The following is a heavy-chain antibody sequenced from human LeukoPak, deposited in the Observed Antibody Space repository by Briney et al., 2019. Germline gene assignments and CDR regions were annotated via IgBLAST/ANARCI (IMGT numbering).Heavy chain of an antibody. D-gene: IGHD5-12*01. CDR1: GYTLTGYY. J-gene: IGHJ4*02. Sequence: ASVKVSCKASGYTLTGYYMHWVRQAPGQGLEWMGGFDPEDGETIYAQKFQGRVTMTEDTSTDTAYMELSSLRSEDTAVYYCATEYSGYDRGVYWGQGALVTVSS. CDR2: FDPEDGET. CDR3: ATEYSGYDRGVY. V-gene: IGHV1-24*01.